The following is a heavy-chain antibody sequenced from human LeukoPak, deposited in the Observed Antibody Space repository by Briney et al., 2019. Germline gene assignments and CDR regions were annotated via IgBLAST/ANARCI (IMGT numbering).Heavy chain of an antibody. CDR2: IIPIFGTA. V-gene: IGHV1-69*13. CDR3: ASTQPTYYDFWSGQDYYYYYYYMDV. CDR1: GGTFSSYA. J-gene: IGHJ6*03. D-gene: IGHD3-3*01. Sequence: ASVKVSCKASGGTFSSYAISWVRQAPGQGLEWMGGIIPIFGTANYAQKFQGRVTITADESTSTAYMELSSLRSEDTAVYYCASTQPTYYDFWSGQDYYYYYYYMDVWGKGTTVTVSS.